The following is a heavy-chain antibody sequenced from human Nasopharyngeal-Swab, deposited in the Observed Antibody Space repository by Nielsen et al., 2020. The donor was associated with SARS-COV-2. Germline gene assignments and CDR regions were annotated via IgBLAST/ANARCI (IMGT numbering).Heavy chain of an antibody. J-gene: IGHJ4*02. CDR2: IYYSGST. V-gene: IGHV4-31*03. CDR3: ARERPLNYYDSSGFDDFDY. D-gene: IGHD3-22*01. Sequence: SETLSLTCTVSGGSISSGGYYWSWIRQHPGKGLEWIGYIYYSGSTYYNPSLKSRVTISVDTSKNQFSLKLSSVTAADTAVYYCARERPLNYYDSSGFDDFDYWGQGTLVTVSS. CDR1: GGSISSGGYY.